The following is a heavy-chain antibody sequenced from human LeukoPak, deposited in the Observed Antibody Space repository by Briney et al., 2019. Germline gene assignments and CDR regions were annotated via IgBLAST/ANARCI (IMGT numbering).Heavy chain of an antibody. J-gene: IGHJ5*02. CDR3: ARRSGLGPVAGRTPLDPAKNWFDP. Sequence: RGESLKISCKGSGYSFTSYWIGWVRQMPGKGLEWMGIIYPGDSDTRYSPSFQGQVTISADKSISTAYLQWSSLKASDTAMYYCARRSGLGPVAGRTPLDPAKNWFDPWGQGTLVTVSS. CDR1: GYSFTSYW. CDR2: IYPGDSDT. V-gene: IGHV5-51*01. D-gene: IGHD6-19*01.